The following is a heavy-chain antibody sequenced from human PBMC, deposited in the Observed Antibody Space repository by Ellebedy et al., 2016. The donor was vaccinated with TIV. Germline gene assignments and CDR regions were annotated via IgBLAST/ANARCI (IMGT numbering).Heavy chain of an antibody. Sequence: PGGSLRLSCAASGFTLTNYDMHWVRQATGKGLEWVSAIGTAGDTYYAGSVKGRFTISRDSAKNSLYLQMNSLRAEDTAVYYCARATNGFDYWGQGALATVSS. CDR1: GFTLTNYD. V-gene: IGHV3-13*01. CDR3: ARATNGFDY. CDR2: IGTAGDT. J-gene: IGHJ4*02. D-gene: IGHD5-24*01.